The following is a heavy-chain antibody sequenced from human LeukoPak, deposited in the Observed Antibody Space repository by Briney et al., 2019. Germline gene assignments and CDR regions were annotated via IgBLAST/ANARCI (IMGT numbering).Heavy chain of an antibody. D-gene: IGHD2-15*01. CDR2: INPNSGGT. Sequence: ASVKVSCKASGYTFTDYYMHWVRQAPGQGLEWMGWINPNSGGTNFAQKFQGRVTMTRDTSISTAYMELSSLRSDDTAVYYCARDLGSGPWGQGTLVTVSS. CDR1: GYTFTDYY. V-gene: IGHV1-2*02. CDR3: ARDLGSGP. J-gene: IGHJ5*02.